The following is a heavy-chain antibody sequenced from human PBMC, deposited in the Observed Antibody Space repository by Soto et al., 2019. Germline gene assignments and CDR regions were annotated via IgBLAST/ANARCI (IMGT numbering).Heavy chain of an antibody. D-gene: IGHD1-1*01. Sequence: PGGSLRLSCAASGFTFSSYWMSWVRQAPGKGLEWVANIKQDGSEKYYVDSVKGRFTISRDNAKNSLYLQMNSLRAEDTAVYYCARSLERLYYYGMDVWGQGTTVTVSS. V-gene: IGHV3-7*03. CDR1: GFTFSSYW. CDR2: IKQDGSEK. CDR3: ARSLERLYYYGMDV. J-gene: IGHJ6*02.